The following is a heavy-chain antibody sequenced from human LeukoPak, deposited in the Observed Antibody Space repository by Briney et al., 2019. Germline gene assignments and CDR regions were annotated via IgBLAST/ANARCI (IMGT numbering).Heavy chain of an antibody. D-gene: IGHD6-19*01. CDR3: AKDPRTGAVSGIFYFDY. V-gene: IGHV3-30*18. CDR1: GFTFNSYG. Sequence: GGSLRLSCAASGFTFNSYGMHWVRQVPGKGLEWVAVIVYDGSEKYYKESVKGRFTISRDNSKNTLYLQMDSLRPEDTAVYYCAKDPRTGAVSGIFYFDYWGQGTLLTVSS. J-gene: IGHJ4*02. CDR2: IVYDGSEK.